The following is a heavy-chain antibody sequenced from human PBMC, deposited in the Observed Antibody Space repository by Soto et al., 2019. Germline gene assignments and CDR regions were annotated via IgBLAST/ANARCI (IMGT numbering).Heavy chain of an antibody. CDR2: IYPGDSDN. CDR3: ARHLLESSSSLSGYSFDS. Sequence: GESLKISCQASGYIFTTYWIGWVRQMPGKGLEWMGIIYPGDSDNKYSPFFQGHATISADKSISTAYLQWSSLKASVNAMYYCARHLLESSSSLSGYSFDSWGQGTPVTVSS. D-gene: IGHD6-6*01. CDR1: GYIFTTYW. J-gene: IGHJ4*02. V-gene: IGHV5-51*01.